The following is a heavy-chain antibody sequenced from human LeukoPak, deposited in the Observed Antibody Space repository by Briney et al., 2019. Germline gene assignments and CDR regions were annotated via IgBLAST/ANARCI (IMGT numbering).Heavy chain of an antibody. V-gene: IGHV3-48*01. Sequence: GGSLRLSCAASGFTFSSYSMNWVRQAPGKGLEWVSYISSSSSTIYYAGSVKGRFTISRDNAKNSLYLQMNSLRAEDTAVYYCARDRAHGGLWAPSSYFDYWGQGTLVTVSS. CDR1: GFTFSSYS. D-gene: IGHD4-23*01. J-gene: IGHJ4*02. CDR3: ARDRAHGGLWAPSSYFDY. CDR2: ISSSSSTI.